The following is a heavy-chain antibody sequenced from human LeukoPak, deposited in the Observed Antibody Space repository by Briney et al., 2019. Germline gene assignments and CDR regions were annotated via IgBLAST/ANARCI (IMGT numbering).Heavy chain of an antibody. CDR1: GFTFSSYA. Sequence: GGSLRLSCAASGFTFSSYAMHWVRQAPGKGLEWVAVISYDGSNKYYADSVKGRFTISRDNSKNTLYLQMNSLRAEVTAVYYCARGGGTNDYGDYYGMDVWGQGTTVTVSS. D-gene: IGHD4-17*01. J-gene: IGHJ6*02. CDR2: ISYDGSNK. CDR3: ARGGGTNDYGDYYGMDV. V-gene: IGHV3-30-3*01.